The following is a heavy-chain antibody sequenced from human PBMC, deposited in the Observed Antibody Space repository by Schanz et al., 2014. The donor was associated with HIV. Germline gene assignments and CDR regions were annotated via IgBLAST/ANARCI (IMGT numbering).Heavy chain of an antibody. CDR1: GYTFTSYG. V-gene: IGHV1-18*01. CDR2: ISAYDGNT. D-gene: IGHD3-3*01. Sequence: QVQLVQSGAEVKKPGASVKVSCKASGYTFTSYGISWVRQAPGQGLEWMGWISAYDGNTNYAQKFQGRVTMTTDTSRDTAYMELRSLRSDDTAVYYCARGDRDDFWSGAAIWGQGTLVTVSS. CDR3: ARGDRDDFWSGAAI. J-gene: IGHJ4*02.